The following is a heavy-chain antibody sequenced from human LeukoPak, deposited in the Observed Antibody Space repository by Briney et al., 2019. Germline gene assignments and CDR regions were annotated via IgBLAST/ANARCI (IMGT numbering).Heavy chain of an antibody. J-gene: IGHJ3*02. D-gene: IGHD1-26*01. Sequence: SETLSLTCTVSGGSISSSSYYWGWIRQPPGKGLEWIGSIYYSGSTYYNPSLKSRVTISVDTSKNQFSLKLSSVTAADTAVYYCARQRMVGARDAFDIWGQGTMVTVSS. CDR1: GGSISSSSYY. V-gene: IGHV4-39*01. CDR3: ARQRMVGARDAFDI. CDR2: IYYSGST.